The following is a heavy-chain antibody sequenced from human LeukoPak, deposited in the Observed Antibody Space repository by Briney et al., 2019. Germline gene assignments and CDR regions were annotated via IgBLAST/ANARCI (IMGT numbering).Heavy chain of an antibody. D-gene: IGHD2-2*02. CDR2: IYHSGST. CDR1: GYSNSSGYY. V-gene: IGHV4-38-2*01. J-gene: IGHJ4*02. Sequence: SETLSLTCAVSGYSNSSGYYWGWIRQPPGKGLEWIGSIYHSGSTYYNPSLKSRVTISVDTSKNQFSLKLSSVTAADTAVYYCASHPIVPAAIDYWGQGTLVTVSS. CDR3: ASHPIVPAAIDY.